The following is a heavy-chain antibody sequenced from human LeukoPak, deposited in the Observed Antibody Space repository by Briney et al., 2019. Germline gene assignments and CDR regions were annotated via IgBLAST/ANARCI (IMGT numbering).Heavy chain of an antibody. CDR1: GFTFSSHG. J-gene: IGHJ5*02. V-gene: IGHV3-30*03. CDR3: ASEYSSSRDL. Sequence: GGSLRLSCAASGFTFSSHGMHWVRQAPGKGLEWVAVISYDGSNKYYADSVKGRFTISRDNSKNTLYLQMNSLRAEDTAVYYCASEYSSSRDLWGQGTLVTVSS. D-gene: IGHD6-13*01. CDR2: ISYDGSNK.